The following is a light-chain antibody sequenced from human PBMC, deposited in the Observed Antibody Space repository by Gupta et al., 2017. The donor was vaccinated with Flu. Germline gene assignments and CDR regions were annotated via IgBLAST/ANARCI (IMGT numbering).Light chain of an antibody. CDR1: SSDVGGYNY. Sequence: QSALTPPRSVSGSPGQSVTISCTGTSSDVGGYNYVSWYQQHPGKAPNLMIYYVSKRPSGVPDRFSGSKSGNTASLTISGLQAEDEADYYCCSYAGSYTLGVFGGGTKLTVL. CDR3: CSYAGSYTLGV. CDR2: YVS. V-gene: IGLV2-11*01. J-gene: IGLJ2*01.